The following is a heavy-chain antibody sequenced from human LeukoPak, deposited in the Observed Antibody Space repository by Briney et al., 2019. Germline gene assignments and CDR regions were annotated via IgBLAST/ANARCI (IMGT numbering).Heavy chain of an antibody. D-gene: IGHD3-22*01. V-gene: IGHV1-69*04. CDR2: IIPILGIA. Sequence: VASVKVSCKASGGTFSSYAISWVRQAPGQGLEWMGRIIPILGIANYAQKFQGRVTITADKSTSTAYMELSSLRSEDTAVYYCARDYRYYDSSGYYMGGVYFDYWGQGTLVTVSS. J-gene: IGHJ4*02. CDR1: GGTFSSYA. CDR3: ARDYRYYDSSGYYMGGVYFDY.